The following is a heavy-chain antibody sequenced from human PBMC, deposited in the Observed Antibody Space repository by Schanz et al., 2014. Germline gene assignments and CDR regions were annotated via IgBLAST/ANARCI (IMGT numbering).Heavy chain of an antibody. D-gene: IGHD3-16*02. CDR1: GYPFTSYG. CDR3: ARERRVFGRDDLYYVAS. Sequence: QVQLVQSGAEVKKPGASVKVSCKASGYPFTSYGISWVRQAPGQGLEWMGWFSAYNGNTKYPQKLQVRVTMTTDTSASTAFIELRCLRSDDTVVYYRARERRVFGRDDLYYVASWGQGTLVTVSS. CDR2: FSAYNGNT. J-gene: IGHJ4*02. V-gene: IGHV1-18*01.